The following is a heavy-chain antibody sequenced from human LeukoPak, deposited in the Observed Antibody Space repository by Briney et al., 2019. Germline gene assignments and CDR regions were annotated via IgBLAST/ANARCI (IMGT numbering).Heavy chain of an antibody. D-gene: IGHD3-22*01. Sequence: SETLSLTCTVSGGSISGYYWNWIRQPPGKGLEWIGYFSYSGTTNYNPALKSRVTISVDTSKNQFSLKLSSVTAADTAVYYCARGGSSGYSPFDYWGQGTLDTVSS. V-gene: IGHV4-59*01. CDR1: GGSISGYY. CDR2: FSYSGTT. CDR3: ARGGSSGYSPFDY. J-gene: IGHJ4*02.